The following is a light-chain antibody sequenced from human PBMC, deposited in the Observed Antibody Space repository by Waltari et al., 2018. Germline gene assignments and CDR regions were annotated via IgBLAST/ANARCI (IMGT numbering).Light chain of an antibody. CDR3: QQYSVYST. V-gene: IGKV1-5*01. Sequence: DLQMTQSPSSLPASVGDRGTISCRARKNIRSYLSWYQQKTGKAPKLLIFDASSLESGVPSRFSGSGSETEFTLTISSLQPDDFATYYCQQYSVYSTFGQGTKVEI. CDR1: KNIRSY. J-gene: IGKJ1*01. CDR2: DAS.